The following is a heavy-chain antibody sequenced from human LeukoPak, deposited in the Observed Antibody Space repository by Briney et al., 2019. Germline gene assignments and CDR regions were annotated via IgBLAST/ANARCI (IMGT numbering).Heavy chain of an antibody. Sequence: SETLSLTCAVYGGSFSGYYWSWIRQPPGKGLEWSGEINHSGSTNYNPSLKSRVTISVDTSKNQFSLKLSSVTAADTAVYYCARLQKASGVVVGAATVRAFDIWGQGTMVTVSS. CDR3: ARLQKASGVVVGAATVRAFDI. CDR1: GGSFSGYY. D-gene: IGHD2-15*01. V-gene: IGHV4-34*01. CDR2: INHSGST. J-gene: IGHJ3*02.